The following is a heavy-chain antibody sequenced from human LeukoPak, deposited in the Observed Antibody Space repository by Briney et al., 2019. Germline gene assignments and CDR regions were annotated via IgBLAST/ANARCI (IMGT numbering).Heavy chain of an antibody. D-gene: IGHD2-2*01. CDR1: GFTFSSYA. CDR2: ISASGGST. CDR3: AKLPAGIYWYFDL. V-gene: IGHV3-23*01. Sequence: GGSLRLSCAASGFTFSSYAMHWVRQAPGKGLEWVSGISASGGSTYYADSVKGRFTISRDNSKNTLYLQMNSLRAEDTAVYYCAKLPAGIYWYFDLWGRGTLVTVSS. J-gene: IGHJ2*01.